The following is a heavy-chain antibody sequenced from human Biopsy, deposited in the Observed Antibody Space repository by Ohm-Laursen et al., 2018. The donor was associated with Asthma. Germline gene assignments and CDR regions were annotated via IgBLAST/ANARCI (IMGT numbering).Heavy chain of an antibody. D-gene: IGHD6-19*01. CDR2: IYHSGPT. J-gene: IGHJ6*02. CDR3: AKIYDRLVLYGMDV. Sequence: PRTLSLTCTVSGGSIISSSWWSWVRQTPGKGLEWIGEIYHSGPTNYSPSLKSRVTISVDKSKNQFSLKLPSVTAADTAVYYCAKIYDRLVLYGMDVWGQGTTVTVSS. CDR1: GGSIISSSW. V-gene: IGHV4-4*03.